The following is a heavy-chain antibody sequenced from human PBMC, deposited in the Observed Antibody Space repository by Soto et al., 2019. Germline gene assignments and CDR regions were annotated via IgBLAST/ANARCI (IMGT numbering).Heavy chain of an antibody. CDR1: DGSISSGGYY. CDR3: ARVFSDSSSFFDP. J-gene: IGHJ5*02. Sequence: SETLSLTSTVADGSISSGGYYWSWIRKHPGKGLEWIGYIYYSGSTYYNPSLKSRVTISVDPSKNQFSLKLSSVTAADTAVYYCARVFSDSSSFFDPWGQGTLVTVSS. CDR2: IYYSGST. D-gene: IGHD6-13*01. V-gene: IGHV4-31*03.